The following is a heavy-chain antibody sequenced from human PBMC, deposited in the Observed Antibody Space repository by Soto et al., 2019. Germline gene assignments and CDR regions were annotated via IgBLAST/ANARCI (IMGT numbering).Heavy chain of an antibody. V-gene: IGHV3-30-3*01. CDR2: ISYDGSNK. CDR1: GFTFSSYA. D-gene: IGHD6-13*01. CDR3: ARVGRAAAQRYYGMDV. Sequence: QVQLVESGGGVVQPGRPLRLSCAASGFTFSSYAMHWVRQAPGKGLEWVAVISYDGSNKYYADSVKGRFTISRDNSKNTLYLQMNSLRAEDTAVYYCARVGRAAAQRYYGMDVWGQGTTVTVSS. J-gene: IGHJ6*02.